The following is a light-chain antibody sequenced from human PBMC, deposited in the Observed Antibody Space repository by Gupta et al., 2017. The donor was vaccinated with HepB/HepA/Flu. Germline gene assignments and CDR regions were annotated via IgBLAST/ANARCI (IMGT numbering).Light chain of an antibody. CDR3: QKYNSAPVI. V-gene: IGKV1-27*01. J-gene: IGKJ5*01. Sequence: DIQLTQSPSSLSASIGDTVTITCRASQAMSNYLAWYQQRPGSIPRLLIFGSSNLHSGVPSRFSGRGSGTHFTLTINDVQPEDFATYFCQKYNSAPVIFGQGTRVEIK. CDR1: QAMSNY. CDR2: GSS.